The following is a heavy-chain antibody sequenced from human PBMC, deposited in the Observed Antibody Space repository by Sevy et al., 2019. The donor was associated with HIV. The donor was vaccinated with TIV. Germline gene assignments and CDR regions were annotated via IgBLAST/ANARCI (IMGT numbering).Heavy chain of an antibody. D-gene: IGHD6-19*01. Sequence: GGSLRLSCAASGFTFSGSAMHWVRQAPAKGLEWVALISHDGTNKYYADSVKGRFTISRDNSKNTLYLQMNSLRAEDTAVHYCARDMAHLPIAVAGNFYYYYGMDVWGQGTTVTVSS. J-gene: IGHJ6*02. CDR1: GFTFSGSA. CDR2: ISHDGTNK. V-gene: IGHV3-30*04. CDR3: ARDMAHLPIAVAGNFYYYYGMDV.